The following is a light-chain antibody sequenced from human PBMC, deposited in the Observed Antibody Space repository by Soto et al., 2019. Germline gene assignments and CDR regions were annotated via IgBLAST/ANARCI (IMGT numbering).Light chain of an antibody. CDR2: GAS. CDR1: QSIANN. V-gene: IGKV3-15*01. Sequence: LTQSPATLSVSPGERATLSCRASQSIANNLAWYQQRPGQAPRLLIHGASTRATGIPARFSGSRSGTEFTLTISSLQSEDSAVYYCQQYHDWPPLTFGGGTKVDIK. J-gene: IGKJ4*01. CDR3: QQYHDWPPLT.